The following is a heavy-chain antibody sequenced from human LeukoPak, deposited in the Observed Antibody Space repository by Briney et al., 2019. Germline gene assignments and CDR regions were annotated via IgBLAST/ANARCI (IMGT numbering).Heavy chain of an antibody. CDR3: ARGYTAIPKRPLDY. J-gene: IGHJ4*02. D-gene: IGHD5-18*01. Sequence: PGGSLRLSCAASGFTVSSNYMSWVRQAPGKGLEWVSVIYSGGSTYYADSVKGRFTISRDNSKNTLYLQMNSLRAEDTAVYYCARGYTAIPKRPLDYWGQGTLVTVSS. V-gene: IGHV3-53*01. CDR1: GFTVSSNY. CDR2: IYSGGST.